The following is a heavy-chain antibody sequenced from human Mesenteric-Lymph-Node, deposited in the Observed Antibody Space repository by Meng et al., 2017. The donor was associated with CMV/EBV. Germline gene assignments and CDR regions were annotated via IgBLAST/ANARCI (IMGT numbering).Heavy chain of an antibody. D-gene: IGHD6-6*01. J-gene: IGHJ4*02. CDR1: GFTVSSNY. CDR2: IYSGGST. CDR3: ARGIEQLVGYYFDY. V-gene: IGHV3-53*01. Sequence: GESLKISCAASGFTVSSNYMSWVRQAPGKGLEWVSVIYSGGSTYYADSVKGRFTISRDNSKNTLYLQMNSLRAEDTAVYYCARGIEQLVGYYFDYWGQGTLVTVSS.